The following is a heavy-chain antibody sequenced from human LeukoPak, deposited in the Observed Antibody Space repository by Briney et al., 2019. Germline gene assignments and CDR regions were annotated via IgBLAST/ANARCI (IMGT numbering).Heavy chain of an antibody. CDR1: GGSISSGSYY. J-gene: IGHJ6*03. D-gene: IGHD2-2*01. CDR3: ARDKGVPAATYYYYYMDV. CDR2: IYTSGST. Sequence: SQTPSLTCTVSGGSISSGSYYWSWIRQPAGKGLEWIGRIYTSGSTNYNPSLKSRVTMSVDTSKNQFSLKLSSVTAADTAVYYCARDKGVPAATYYYYYMDVWGKGTTVTVSS. V-gene: IGHV4-61*02.